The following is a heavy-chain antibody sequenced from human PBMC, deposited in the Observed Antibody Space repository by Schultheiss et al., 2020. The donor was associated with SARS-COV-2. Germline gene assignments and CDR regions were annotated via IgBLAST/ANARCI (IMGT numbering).Heavy chain of an antibody. J-gene: IGHJ6*02. CDR1: GGSISSGGYS. CDR3: ARDSVGSFMDV. Sequence: SQTLSLTCAVSGGSISSGGYSWSWIRQPPGKGLEWIGYIYHSGSIYYNPSLKSRVTISVDTSKNQFSLKLSSVTAADTAVYYCARDSVGSFMDVWGQGTTVTVSS. CDR2: IYHSGSI. D-gene: IGHD6-13*01. V-gene: IGHV4-30-2*01.